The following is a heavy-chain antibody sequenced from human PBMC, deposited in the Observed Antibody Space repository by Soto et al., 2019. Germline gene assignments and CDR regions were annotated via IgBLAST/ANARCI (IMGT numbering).Heavy chain of an antibody. J-gene: IGHJ5*02. D-gene: IGHD2-21*02. CDR3: AKVYCGGDCYSYALDP. CDR2: ISWNSGSI. V-gene: IGHV3-9*01. CDR1: GFTFDDYA. Sequence: VQLVESGGGLVQPGRSLRLSCAASGFTFDDYAMHWVRQAPGQGLEWVSGISWNSGSIGYADSVKGRFTISRDNAKNSLYLQMNSLRAEDTALYSCAKVYCGGDCYSYALDPWGQGTMVTVS.